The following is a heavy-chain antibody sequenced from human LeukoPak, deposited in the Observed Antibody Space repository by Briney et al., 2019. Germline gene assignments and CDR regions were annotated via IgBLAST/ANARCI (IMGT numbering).Heavy chain of an antibody. CDR3: AREIVGAPIAVAGTADY. CDR2: ISYDGSNK. Sequence: ESGGSLRLSCAASGFAFSSYAMHWVRQAPGKGLEWVAVISYDGSNKYYADSVKGRFTISRDNSKNTLYLQMNSLRAEDTAVYYCAREIVGAPIAVAGTADYWGQGTLVTVSS. D-gene: IGHD6-19*01. V-gene: IGHV3-30-3*01. CDR1: GFAFSSYA. J-gene: IGHJ4*02.